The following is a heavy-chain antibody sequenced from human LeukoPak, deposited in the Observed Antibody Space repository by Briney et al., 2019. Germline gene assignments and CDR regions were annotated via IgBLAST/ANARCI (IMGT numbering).Heavy chain of an antibody. CDR3: ARSYYDFWSGYSNWFDP. CDR2: IHHSGST. CDR1: GGSISSYY. J-gene: IGHJ5*02. V-gene: IGHV4-59*08. Sequence: SETLSLTCTVSGGSISSYYWSWIRQPPGKGLEWIGYIHHSGSTNYSPSLKSRVTISVDTSKNRFSLRLSSLTAADTAVYYCARSYYDFWSGYSNWFDPWGQGTLVTVSS. D-gene: IGHD3-3*01.